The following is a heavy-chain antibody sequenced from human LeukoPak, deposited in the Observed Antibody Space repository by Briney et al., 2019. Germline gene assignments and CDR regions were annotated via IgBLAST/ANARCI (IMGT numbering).Heavy chain of an antibody. CDR3: ATMGQVGATDGDY. J-gene: IGHJ4*02. CDR1: GYTFTDYY. D-gene: IGHD1-26*01. Sequence: VKISCKASGYTFTDYYMHWVQQAPGKGLEGMGRVDPEDGETIYAEKFQGRVTITADTSTDTAYMELSSLRSEDTAVYYCATMGQVGATDGDYWGQGTLVTVSS. CDR2: VDPEDGET. V-gene: IGHV1-69-2*01.